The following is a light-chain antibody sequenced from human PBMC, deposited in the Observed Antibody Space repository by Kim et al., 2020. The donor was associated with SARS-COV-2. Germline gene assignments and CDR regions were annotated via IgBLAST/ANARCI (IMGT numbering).Light chain of an antibody. CDR2: STN. CDR3: VLYMGSGISV. V-gene: IGLV8-61*01. Sequence: QTVVTQEPSFSVSPGGTVTLTCGLSSGSVSTGNYPSWYQQTPGQAPRTLIYSTNTRSSGVPDRFSGSILGNKAALTITGAQADDESDYYCVLYMGSGISVFGGGTQLTVL. J-gene: IGLJ3*02. CDR1: SGSVSTGNY.